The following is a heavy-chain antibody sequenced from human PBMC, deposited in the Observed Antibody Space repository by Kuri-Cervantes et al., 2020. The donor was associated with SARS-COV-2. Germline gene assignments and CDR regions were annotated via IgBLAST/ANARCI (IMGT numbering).Heavy chain of an antibody. V-gene: IGHV4-59*11. CDR1: GGSISSHY. D-gene: IGHD4-23*01. CDR3: ARDLGGSNYGGGDY. CDR2: IYYSGST. Sequence: SETLYLTCTVSGGSISSHYWSWIRQPPGKGLEWIGYIYYSGSTNYNPSLKSRVTISVDTSKNQFSLKLSSVTAADTAVYYCARDLGGSNYGGGDYWGQGTLVTVS. J-gene: IGHJ4*02.